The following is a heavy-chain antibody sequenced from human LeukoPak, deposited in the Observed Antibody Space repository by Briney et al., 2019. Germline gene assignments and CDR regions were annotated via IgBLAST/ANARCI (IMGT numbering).Heavy chain of an antibody. D-gene: IGHD6-13*01. CDR1: GFTFSSYA. J-gene: IGHJ4*02. Sequence: GGSLRLSCAASGFTFSSYAMSWVRQAPGRGLEWVSGINGSGGGTYYADSVKGRFTTSRDNSKNTLYLQMNSLRAEDTAVYFRAKARYNSSWYGSDYWGQGTLVTVSA. CDR2: INGSGGGT. CDR3: AKARYNSSWYGSDY. V-gene: IGHV3-23*01.